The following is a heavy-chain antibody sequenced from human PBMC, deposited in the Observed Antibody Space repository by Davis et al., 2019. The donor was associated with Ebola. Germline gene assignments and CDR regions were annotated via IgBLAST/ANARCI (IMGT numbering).Heavy chain of an antibody. J-gene: IGHJ6*02. CDR2: TNSDGSIT. CDR3: ARGSRNMDV. V-gene: IGHV3-74*01. Sequence: PGGSLRLSCAASGFTFRSYWMSWVRQAPGKGLVWVSRTNSDGSITSYADSVKGRFTISRDNAKDSLYLQMNSLRAEDTAVYYCARGSRNMDVWGQGTTVTVSS. CDR1: GFTFRSYW.